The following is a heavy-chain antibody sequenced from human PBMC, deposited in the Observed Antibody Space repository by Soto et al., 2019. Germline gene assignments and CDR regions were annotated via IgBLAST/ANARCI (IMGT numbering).Heavy chain of an antibody. V-gene: IGHV3-11*01. D-gene: IGHD3-16*01. CDR1: GFTFSDYY. J-gene: IGHJ6*03. Sequence: QVQLVESGGGLVKPGGSLRLSCAASGFTFSDYYMSWIRQAPGKGLEWGSYISSSGSNIYYADSVKGRFTISRDNAKNSLYLQMNNLRAEDTAVYYCASVMTGLPKFYYYYMDVWGKGTTVTVSS. CDR2: ISSSGSNI. CDR3: ASVMTGLPKFYYYYMDV.